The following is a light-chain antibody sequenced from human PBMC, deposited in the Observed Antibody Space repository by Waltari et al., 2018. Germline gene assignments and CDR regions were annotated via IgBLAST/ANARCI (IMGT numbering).Light chain of an antibody. CDR2: DTS. Sequence: EIVLTQSPATLSLSPGERATLSCRASQSVSTYLAWYQQKAGQTPRLLIYDTSTRAAGVPARFSGCWSGTDFTLTISSLEPEDFAVYSGPPRSHSPSRLTFAGGPYVAIK. J-gene: IGKJ4*01. CDR3: PPRSHSPSRLT. CDR1: QSVSTY. V-gene: IGKV3-11*01.